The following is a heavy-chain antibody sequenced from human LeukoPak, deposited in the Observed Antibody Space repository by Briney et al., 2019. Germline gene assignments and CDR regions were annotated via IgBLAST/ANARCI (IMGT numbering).Heavy chain of an antibody. CDR1: GFTFSSYS. D-gene: IGHD3-22*01. CDR3: AKYSHDSSGSYDY. CDR2: ISGSDVST. V-gene: IGHV3-23*01. Sequence: GGSLRLSCAASGFTFSSYSMSWVRQAPGKGLEWVSAISGSDVSTYYADSMKGRFTISRDNSKNTLYLQMNSLRAEDTAVYYCAKYSHDSSGSYDYWGQGTLVTVSS. J-gene: IGHJ4*02.